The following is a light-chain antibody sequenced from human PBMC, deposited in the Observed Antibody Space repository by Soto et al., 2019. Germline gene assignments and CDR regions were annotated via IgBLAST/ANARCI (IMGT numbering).Light chain of an antibody. Sequence: QSVLTQPPSASGTPGQRVTISCSGSSSNIVTNHVYWYQHLPGTAPKLLIYRNSLRPSGVPDRFSGSKSGTSASLAISGIRSEDEADYYCAAWDDSLSGWVFGGGTNVTVL. J-gene: IGLJ3*02. V-gene: IGLV1-47*01. CDR2: RNS. CDR3: AAWDDSLSGWV. CDR1: SSNIVTNH.